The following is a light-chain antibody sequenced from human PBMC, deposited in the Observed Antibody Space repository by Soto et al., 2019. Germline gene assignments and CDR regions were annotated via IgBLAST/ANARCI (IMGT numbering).Light chain of an antibody. CDR3: QQRSNWPLT. Sequence: EIVLTQSPATLSLSPGERATLSCRASQSVSSYLAWYQQKPGQAPRLLIYDASNRATSIQARFSGSGSGTDFTLTISSLEPEDFAVYYCQQRSNWPLTFGGGTKVEIK. CDR1: QSVSSY. V-gene: IGKV3-11*01. J-gene: IGKJ4*02. CDR2: DAS.